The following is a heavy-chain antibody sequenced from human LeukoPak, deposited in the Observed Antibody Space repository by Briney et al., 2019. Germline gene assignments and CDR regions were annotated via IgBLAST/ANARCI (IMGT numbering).Heavy chain of an antibody. CDR1: GFTFSSYA. Sequence: GGSLRLSCAASGFTFSSYAMRWVRPAPGKGLEWVSAISGSGGSTYYADSVKGRFTISRDNSKNTLYLQMNSLRAEDTAVYYCAKTDVDIVATTHFDYWGQGTLVTVSS. CDR2: ISGSGGST. J-gene: IGHJ4*02. CDR3: AKTDVDIVATTHFDY. V-gene: IGHV3-23*01. D-gene: IGHD5-12*01.